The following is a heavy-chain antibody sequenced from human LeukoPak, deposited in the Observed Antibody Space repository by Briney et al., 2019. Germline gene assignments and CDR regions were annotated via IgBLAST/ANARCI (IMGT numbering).Heavy chain of an antibody. D-gene: IGHD6-13*01. CDR2: IWYDGSNK. Sequence: GRSLRLSCAASGFTFSSYGMHWVRQAPGKGLEWVTVIWYDGSNKYYVDSVKGRFTISRDNSKNTLYLQMNSLRAEDTAVYYCARARTGYSSSWYLDYWGQGTLVTVSS. CDR3: ARARTGYSSSWYLDY. V-gene: IGHV3-33*01. CDR1: GFTFSSYG. J-gene: IGHJ4*02.